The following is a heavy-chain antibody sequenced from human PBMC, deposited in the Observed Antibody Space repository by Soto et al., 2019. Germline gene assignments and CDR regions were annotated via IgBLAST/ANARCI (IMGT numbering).Heavy chain of an antibody. Sequence: QEQLVESGGHVVQPGRSLRLSCAASGFTFSNYGMHWVRQAPGKGLEWVAVISYDGSNKYYADSMKGRFTISGDNSKNTLYLQMNSLRAEDTALYYCAKEHSSYYYDSVGFYGMDVWGQGTTVTVSS. D-gene: IGHD3-22*01. CDR1: GFTFSNYG. V-gene: IGHV3-30*18. CDR2: ISYDGSNK. J-gene: IGHJ6*02. CDR3: AKEHSSYYYDSVGFYGMDV.